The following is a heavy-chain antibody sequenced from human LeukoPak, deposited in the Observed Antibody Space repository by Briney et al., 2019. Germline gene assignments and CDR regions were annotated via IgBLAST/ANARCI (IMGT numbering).Heavy chain of an antibody. CDR1: GGSISSYY. Sequence: SETLSLTCTVSGGSISSYYWSWIRQPPGKGLEWIGYIYYSGSTNYNPSLKSRVTISVDTSKNQFSLKLSSVTAADTAVYYCARVGGGLRPYYYCGMDVWGQGTTVTVSS. V-gene: IGHV4-59*01. D-gene: IGHD3-16*01. CDR2: IYYSGST. J-gene: IGHJ6*02. CDR3: ARVGGGLRPYYYCGMDV.